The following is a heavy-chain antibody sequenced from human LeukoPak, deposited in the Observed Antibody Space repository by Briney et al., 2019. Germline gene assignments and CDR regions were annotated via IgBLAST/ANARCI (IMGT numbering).Heavy chain of an antibody. CDR2: INHSGST. CDR3: ARKGTYYYGSGSYYP. D-gene: IGHD3-10*01. Sequence: SETLSLTCVVYGGSFSGYYWSWIRQPPGKGLEWIGEINHSGSTNYNPSLKSRVTISVDTSKNQFSLKLSSVTAADTAVDYCARKGTYYYGSGSYYPWGQGTLVTVSS. J-gene: IGHJ5*02. CDR1: GGSFSGYY. V-gene: IGHV4-34*01.